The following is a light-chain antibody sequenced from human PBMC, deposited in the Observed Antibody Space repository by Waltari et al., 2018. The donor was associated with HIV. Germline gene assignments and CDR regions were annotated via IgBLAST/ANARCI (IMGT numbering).Light chain of an antibody. V-gene: IGLV1-47*01. CDR3: AAWDDRLSGL. CDR2: RDN. J-gene: IGLJ2*01. CDR1: SSNIGLYH. Sequence: QSVLTQPPSASGTPGQRVTISCSGGSSNIGLYHVYWYQQLPGTAPKLLIYRDNQRPPVVPDRFSGSKSGTSVSLGISGRRSEDESDYYCAAWDDRLSGLFGGGTKVTVL.